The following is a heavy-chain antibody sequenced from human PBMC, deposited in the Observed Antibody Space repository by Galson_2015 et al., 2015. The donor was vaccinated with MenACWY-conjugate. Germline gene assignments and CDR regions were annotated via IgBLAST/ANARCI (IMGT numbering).Heavy chain of an antibody. D-gene: IGHD5-18*01. CDR1: GDSVSSNSAA. Sequence: CAISGDSVSSNSAAWNWIRQSPSRGLEWLGRTYYRSKWYNDYAVSVKSRITINPDTSKNQFSLQLNSVTPEDTAVYYCARFVDTATLTALDYWGQGTLVTVSS. CDR3: ARFVDTATLTALDY. CDR2: TYYRSKWYN. J-gene: IGHJ4*02. V-gene: IGHV6-1*01.